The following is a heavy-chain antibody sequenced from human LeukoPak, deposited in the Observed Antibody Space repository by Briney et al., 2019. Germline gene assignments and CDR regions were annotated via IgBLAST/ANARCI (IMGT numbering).Heavy chain of an antibody. CDR1: GYSFTSYW. CDR2: IGPLDSDT. V-gene: IGHV5-51*01. Sequence: GESLKISCKGSGYSFTSYWIGWVRQMPGKGLEWMRIIGPLDSDTKYSPSFRGQVTISAAKSINTAYLKWSSLQASDTAIYYCARRQYQLNKPPFDYWGQGTQVTVSS. CDR3: ARRQYQLNKPPFDY. D-gene: IGHD2-2*01. J-gene: IGHJ4*02.